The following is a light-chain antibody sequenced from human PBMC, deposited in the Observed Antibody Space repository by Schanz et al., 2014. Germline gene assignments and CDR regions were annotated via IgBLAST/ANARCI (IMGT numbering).Light chain of an antibody. CDR3: SSYATTNTLV. CDR2: DAS. V-gene: IGLV2-14*03. CDR1: SSDVGVYNY. J-gene: IGLJ2*01. Sequence: QSVLTQPASVSGSPGQSITISCTGTSSDVGVYNYVSWYQQLPGKAPKLMIYDASNRPSGVSNRFSGSKSAYTASLTISGNKAEDEADYYCSSYATTNTLVFGGGTKLTVL.